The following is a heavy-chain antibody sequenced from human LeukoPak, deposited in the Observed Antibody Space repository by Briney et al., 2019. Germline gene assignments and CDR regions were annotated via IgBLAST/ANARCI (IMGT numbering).Heavy chain of an antibody. J-gene: IGHJ4*02. CDR2: INHSGST. Sequence: SETLSLTCAVYGGSFSGYYWSWIRQPPGKGLEGIGEINHSGSTNYNPSLKSRVTISVDTSKNQFSLKLSSVTAADTAVYYCARGLSTVTGGGDYWGQGTLVTVSS. D-gene: IGHD4-17*01. CDR1: GGSFSGYY. V-gene: IGHV4-34*01. CDR3: ARGLSTVTGGGDY.